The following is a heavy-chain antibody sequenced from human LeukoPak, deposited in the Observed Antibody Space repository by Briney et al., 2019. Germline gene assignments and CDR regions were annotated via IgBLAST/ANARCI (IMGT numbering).Heavy chain of an antibody. V-gene: IGHV4-59*01. CDR2: TYYSGST. CDR1: GGSISSYY. CDR3: ARVRSSGWLDY. J-gene: IGHJ4*02. D-gene: IGHD6-19*01. Sequence: PSETLSLTCTVSGGSISSYYWRWIRQPPGKGLEWIGYTYYSGSTNYNPSLKSRVTISVDTSKNQFSLKLSSVTAADTAVYYCARVRSSGWLDYWGQGTLVTVSS.